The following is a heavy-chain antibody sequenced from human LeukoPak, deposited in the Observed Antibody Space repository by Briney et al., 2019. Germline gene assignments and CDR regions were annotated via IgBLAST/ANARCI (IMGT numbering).Heavy chain of an antibody. CDR3: ARARGSSGGNTNGYFDY. CDR2: ISGSGGTT. CDR1: GFTFSNYA. Sequence: PGGSLRLSCAASGFTFSNYAMSWVRQAPGKGLEWVSVISGSGGTTYSADSVKGRFTISRDNSKNTLYLQMNSLRAEDTAAYYCARARGSSGGNTNGYFDYWGQGALVTVSS. D-gene: IGHD4-23*01. V-gene: IGHV3-23*01. J-gene: IGHJ4*02.